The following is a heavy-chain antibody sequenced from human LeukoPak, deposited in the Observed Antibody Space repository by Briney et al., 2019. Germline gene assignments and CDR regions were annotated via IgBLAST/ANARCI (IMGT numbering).Heavy chain of an antibody. D-gene: IGHD5-24*01. J-gene: IGHJ4*02. V-gene: IGHV4-39*07. CDR3: ARVPFEMATIAYYFDY. Sequence: PSETLSLTCTVSGGSISSSSYYWGWIRQPPGKGLEWIGSIYYSGSTYYNPSLKSRVTISVDTSKNQFSLKLSSVTAADTAVYYCARVPFEMATIAYYFDYWGQGTLVTVSS. CDR1: GGSISSSSYY. CDR2: IYYSGST.